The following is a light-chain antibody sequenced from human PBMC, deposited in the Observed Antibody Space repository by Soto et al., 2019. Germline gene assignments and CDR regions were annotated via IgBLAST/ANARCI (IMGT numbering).Light chain of an antibody. J-gene: IGLJ1*01. CDR3: SSYADSNSYV. CDR1: SSDVGGYNY. Sequence: QSVLTQPPSASGSPGQSVTISCTGTSSDVGGYNYVYWYQQHPGKAPKLMIYEVTKRPSGVPDRFSGSKSGNTASLTVSGLQAEDEADYYCSSYADSNSYVFGTGTTVTV. CDR2: EVT. V-gene: IGLV2-8*01.